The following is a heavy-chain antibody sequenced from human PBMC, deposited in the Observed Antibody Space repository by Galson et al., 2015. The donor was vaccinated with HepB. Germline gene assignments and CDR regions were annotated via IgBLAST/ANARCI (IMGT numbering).Heavy chain of an antibody. J-gene: IGHJ6*02. CDR2: ISSSSSYR. V-gene: IGHV3-21*01. D-gene: IGHD3-22*01. CDR1: GFTFSSYS. Sequence: SLRLSCAASGFTFSSYSMNWVRQAPGQGLEWVSSISSSSSYRYYADSVKGRFTISRDNAKNSLFLQMSSLRAEDTAVYYCARPRPTDYYDSSGDYYHYYYYGMDVRGQGTTVTVSS. CDR3: ARPRPTDYYDSSGDYYHYYYYGMDV.